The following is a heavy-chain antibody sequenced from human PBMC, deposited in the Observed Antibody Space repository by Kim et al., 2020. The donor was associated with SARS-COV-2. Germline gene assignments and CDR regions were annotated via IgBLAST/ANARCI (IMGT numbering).Heavy chain of an antibody. D-gene: IGHD6-13*01. J-gene: IGHJ4*01. CDR2: INHSGST. CDR1: GGSFSGYY. CDR3: ARGSVLVQD. V-gene: IGHV4-34*01. Sequence: SETLSLTCAVYGGSFSGYYWSWIRQPPGKGLEWIGEINHSGSTNYNPSLKSRVTISVDTSKNQFSLKLSSVTAADTAVYYCARGSVLVQDWGQEPWSPSPQ.